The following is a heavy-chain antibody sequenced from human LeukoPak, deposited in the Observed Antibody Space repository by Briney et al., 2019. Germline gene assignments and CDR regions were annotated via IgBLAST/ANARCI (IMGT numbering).Heavy chain of an antibody. Sequence: GASVKVSCKASGYTFSNYAMHWVRQAPGQRLEWMGWINTGNGYTKYSQKFQGRVTITRDTSARIAHMQLSSLRSEDTAVYYCARGRYFDPPPVWLDPWGQGTLVTVSS. CDR1: GYTFSNYA. J-gene: IGHJ5*02. CDR3: ARGRYFDPPPVWLDP. V-gene: IGHV1-3*04. CDR2: INTGNGYT. D-gene: IGHD3-9*01.